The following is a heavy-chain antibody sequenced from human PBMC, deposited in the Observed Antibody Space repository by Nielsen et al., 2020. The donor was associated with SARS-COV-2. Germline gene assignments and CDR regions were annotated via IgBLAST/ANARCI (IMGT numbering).Heavy chain of an antibody. CDR1: GFTFSSYA. Sequence: GGSLRLSCAASGFTFSSYAMSWVRQAPGKGLEWVSAISGSGGSTYYADSVKGRFTISRDSSKNTLYLQMNSLRAEDTAVYYCAKASEQYYYGMDVWGQGTTVTVSS. CDR2: ISGSGGST. CDR3: AKASEQYYYGMDV. V-gene: IGHV3-23*01. J-gene: IGHJ6*02. D-gene: IGHD1-26*01.